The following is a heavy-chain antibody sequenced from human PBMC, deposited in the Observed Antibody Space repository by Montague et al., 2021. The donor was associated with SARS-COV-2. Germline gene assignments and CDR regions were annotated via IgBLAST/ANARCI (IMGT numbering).Heavy chain of an antibody. Sequence: SETLSLTCSISGGSINTKNWRKCVRPPATEGLRRMCEIYYSGSTNYNPPLKSRVIISVDNTTNQFSLSLTSVTAADTAAYYCEREGSSYGYNEGLDYWGQGTVVTVSS. CDR2: IYYSGST. CDR1: GGSINTKNW. V-gene: IGHV4-4*02. CDR3: EREGSSYGYNEGLDY. D-gene: IGHD3-3*01. J-gene: IGHJ4*02.